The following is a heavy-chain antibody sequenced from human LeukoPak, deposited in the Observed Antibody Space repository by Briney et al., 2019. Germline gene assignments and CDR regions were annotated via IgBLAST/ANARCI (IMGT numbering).Heavy chain of an antibody. D-gene: IGHD3-3*01. V-gene: IGHV3-74*03. CDR2: IKSDGSST. J-gene: IGHJ5*02. CDR1: GFTFSSYW. Sequence: GGSLRLSCAASGFTFSSYWMHWVRQAPGKGLVWVSRIKSDGSSTMYADSVKGRFTISRDNAKNTLYPQMNSLRAEDTAVYYCARGRAYYDFWSGYYNWFDPWGQGTLVTVSS. CDR3: ARGRAYYDFWSGYYNWFDP.